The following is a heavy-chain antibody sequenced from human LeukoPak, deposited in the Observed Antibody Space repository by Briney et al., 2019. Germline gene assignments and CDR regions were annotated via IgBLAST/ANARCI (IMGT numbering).Heavy chain of an antibody. D-gene: IGHD6-6*01. CDR3: ARVDTPSIAAFYYAFDI. CDR2: IYHSGST. Sequence: SETLSLTCTVSGGSISSGGYYWSWIRQPPGKGLEWIGYIYHSGSTYYNPSLKSRVTISVDTSKNHFSLRLSSVTAADTAVYYCARVDTPSIAAFYYAFDIWGHGTMVTVSS. CDR1: GGSISSGGYY. J-gene: IGHJ3*02. V-gene: IGHV4-30-2*01.